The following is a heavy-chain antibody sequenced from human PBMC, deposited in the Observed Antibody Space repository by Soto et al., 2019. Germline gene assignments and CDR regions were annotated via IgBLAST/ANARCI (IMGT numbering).Heavy chain of an antibody. CDR2: ISWNSGSI. J-gene: IGHJ3*02. CDR3: AKDIDYGDYVLPNAFDI. V-gene: IGHV3-9*01. D-gene: IGHD4-17*01. Sequence: EVQLVESGGGLVQPGRSLRLSCAASGFTFDDYAMHWVRQAPGKGLEWVSGISWNSGSIGYVDSVKGRFTISRDNAKNSLYLQMNSLRAEDTALYYCAKDIDYGDYVLPNAFDIWGQGTMVTVSS. CDR1: GFTFDDYA.